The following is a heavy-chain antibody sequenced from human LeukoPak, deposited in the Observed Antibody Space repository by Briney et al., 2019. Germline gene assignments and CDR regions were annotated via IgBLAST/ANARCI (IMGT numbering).Heavy chain of an antibody. CDR1: GGSISSYY. V-gene: IGHV4-59*01. D-gene: IGHD5-18*01. CDR2: IYYSGST. Sequence: PSETLSLTCTVSGGSISSYYWSWIRQPPGKGLEWIGYIYYSGSTNYNPSLKSRVTISVDTSKNQFSLKLSSVTAADTAMYYCARERGPAMIDYWGQGTLVTVSS. CDR3: ARERGPAMIDY. J-gene: IGHJ4*02.